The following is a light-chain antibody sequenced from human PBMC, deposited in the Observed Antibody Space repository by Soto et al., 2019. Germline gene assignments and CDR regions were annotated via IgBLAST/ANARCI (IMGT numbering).Light chain of an antibody. CDR2: KNN. J-gene: IGLJ2*01. CDR3: AAWHDSRNGYVA. CDR1: SSNIGNNG. V-gene: IGLV1-44*01. Sequence: QSVLTQPPSVSGTPGQRVTISCSGSSSNIGNNGVNWYLQLPGTAPKLLIYKNNQRPSGVPDRFSGSKSDTSASLAISGLQSEDEADYYCAAWHDSRNGYVAFGGGTKVTVL.